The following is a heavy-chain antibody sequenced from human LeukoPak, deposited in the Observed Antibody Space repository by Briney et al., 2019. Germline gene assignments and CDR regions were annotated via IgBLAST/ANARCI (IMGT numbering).Heavy chain of an antibody. V-gene: IGHV1-69*05. CDR2: IIPIFGTA. CDR3: ARDGNPMVRGVIISPDWFDP. Sequence: SVKVSCKASGGTFSSYAISWVRQAPGQGLEWMGGIIPIFGTANYAQKLQGRVTMTTDTSTSTAYMELRSLRSDDTAVYYCARDGNPMVRGVIISPDWFDPWGQGTLVTVSS. J-gene: IGHJ5*02. CDR1: GGTFSSYA. D-gene: IGHD3-10*01.